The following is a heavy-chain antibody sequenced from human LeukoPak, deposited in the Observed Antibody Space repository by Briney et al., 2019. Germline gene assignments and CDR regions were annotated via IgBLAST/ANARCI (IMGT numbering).Heavy chain of an antibody. Sequence: ASVNVSCKASGYTFTSYYMHWVRQAPGQGLEWMGIINPSGGSTSYAQKFQGRVTMTRDTSTSTVYMELSSLRSEDTAVYYCARWEGAVAGWAGLDYWGQGTLVTVSS. D-gene: IGHD6-19*01. CDR3: ARWEGAVAGWAGLDY. CDR2: INPSGGST. CDR1: GYTFTSYY. V-gene: IGHV1-46*01. J-gene: IGHJ4*02.